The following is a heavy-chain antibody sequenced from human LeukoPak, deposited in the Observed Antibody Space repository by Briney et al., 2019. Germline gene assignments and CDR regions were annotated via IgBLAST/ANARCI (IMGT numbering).Heavy chain of an antibody. CDR2: IDWDDDK. J-gene: IGHJ4*02. CDR3: ARISGYGYGYAPFDY. Sequence: ESGPTLVNPTHTLRLTCTFSGFSLSTSGICVSWIRQPPGKALEWLARIDWDDDKYYSTSLKTRLTISKDTSKNQVVLTMTDMDPVDTATYYCARISGYGYGYAPFDYWGQGTLVTVSS. D-gene: IGHD5-18*01. V-gene: IGHV2-70*11. CDR1: GFSLSTSGIC.